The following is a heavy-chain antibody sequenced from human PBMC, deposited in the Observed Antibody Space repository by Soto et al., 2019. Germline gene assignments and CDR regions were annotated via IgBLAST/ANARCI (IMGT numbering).Heavy chain of an antibody. CDR3: ARDWFGIDY. V-gene: IGHV1-18*01. J-gene: IGHJ4*02. D-gene: IGHD3-16*01. Sequence: QVQLVQSGXXXXXPGASVKVSCKASGYTFTSYGISWVRQAPGQGLEWMGWINPYNGNTNYAQKLQGRATMTTDTSTNTAYMELRSLRSDDTAVYYCARDWFGIDYWGQGTLVTVSS. CDR2: INPYNGNT. CDR1: GYTFTSYG.